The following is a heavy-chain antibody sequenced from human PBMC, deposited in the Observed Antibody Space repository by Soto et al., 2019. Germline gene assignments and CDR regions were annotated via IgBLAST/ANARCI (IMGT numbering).Heavy chain of an antibody. CDR3: ARSRYCGGDCYIYFDY. V-gene: IGHV3-7*01. D-gene: IGHD2-21*01. CDR2: IKHDGSEK. Sequence: GGSLRLSCAASGFTFSSYWMSWVRQAPGKGLEWVANIKHDGSEKYYVDSVKGRFTISRDNAKNSLYLQMNSLRAEDTAVYYCARSRYCGGDCYIYFDYWGQGTLVTVSS. CDR1: GFTFSSYW. J-gene: IGHJ4*02.